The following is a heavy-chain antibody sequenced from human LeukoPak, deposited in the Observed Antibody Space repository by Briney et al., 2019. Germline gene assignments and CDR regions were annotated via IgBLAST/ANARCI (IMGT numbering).Heavy chain of an antibody. CDR2: IYYSGST. J-gene: IGHJ4*02. D-gene: IGHD3-10*01. V-gene: IGHV4-59*01. CDR3: ARVSWGALWFGELYFDY. Sequence: SETLSLTCTVSGGSISSYYWSWIRQPPGKGLEWIGYIYYSGSTNYNPSLKSRVTISADTSKNQFSLKLSSVTAADTAVYYCARVSWGALWFGELYFDYWGQGTLVTVSS. CDR1: GGSISSYY.